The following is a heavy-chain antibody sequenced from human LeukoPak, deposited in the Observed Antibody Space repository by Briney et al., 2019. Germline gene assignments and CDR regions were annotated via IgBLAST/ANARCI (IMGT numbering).Heavy chain of an antibody. J-gene: IGHJ4*02. Sequence: GGSLRLSCAASGFTFNTYSMNWVRQAPGKGLEWVSSISDNSNYIYYSDSVEGRFTISRGNAKNSLYLQMNSLRVEDTAVYYCANHFACGSTSCPPFDSWGQGTLVTVSS. D-gene: IGHD2-2*01. CDR1: GFTFNTYS. CDR3: ANHFACGSTSCPPFDS. V-gene: IGHV3-21*01. CDR2: ISDNSNYI.